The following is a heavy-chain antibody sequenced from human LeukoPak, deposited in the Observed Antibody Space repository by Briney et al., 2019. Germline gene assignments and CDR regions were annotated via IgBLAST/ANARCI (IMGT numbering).Heavy chain of an antibody. CDR3: ARGIQLWLVDAFDI. J-gene: IGHJ3*02. CDR1: GFTFSSYW. CDR2: IKQDGSEK. Sequence: GGSLRLSCAASGFTFSSYWMSWVRQAPGKGLEWVANIKQDGSEKYYVDSVKGRFTISRDNAKNSLYLQMNSLRAEDTAVYYCARGIQLWLVDAFDIWGQGTMVTVSS. D-gene: IGHD5-18*01. V-gene: IGHV3-7*01.